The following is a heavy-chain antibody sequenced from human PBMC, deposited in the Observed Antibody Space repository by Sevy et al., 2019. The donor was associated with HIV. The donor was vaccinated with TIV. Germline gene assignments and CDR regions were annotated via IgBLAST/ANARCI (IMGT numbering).Heavy chain of an antibody. D-gene: IGHD5-12*01. V-gene: IGHV3-49*03. CDR3: SRGLATADTPEYYFDY. J-gene: IGHJ4*02. Sequence: GGSLRLSCTASGFTFDDYAMSWFRQAPGKGLDWVAFITRNSYEAYGGTTEYAASVKGRFIISRDDSKSIAYLQMNSLKTDDTAVYYCSRGLATADTPEYYFDYWGQRSLVTVSS. CDR2: ITRNSYEAYGGTT. CDR1: GFTFDDYA.